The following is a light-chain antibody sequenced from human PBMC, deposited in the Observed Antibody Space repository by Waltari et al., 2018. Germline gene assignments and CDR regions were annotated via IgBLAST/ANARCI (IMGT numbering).Light chain of an antibody. Sequence: EIVLTQSPATRSLSPGVRATLSCRASQSVSSYLAWYQQKPGQAPRLLIYDASNRATGIPARFSGSGSGTDFTLTISSLEPEDFAVYYCQQRSNWPPITFGQGTRLEIK. CDR2: DAS. CDR1: QSVSSY. V-gene: IGKV3-11*01. CDR3: QQRSNWPPIT. J-gene: IGKJ5*01.